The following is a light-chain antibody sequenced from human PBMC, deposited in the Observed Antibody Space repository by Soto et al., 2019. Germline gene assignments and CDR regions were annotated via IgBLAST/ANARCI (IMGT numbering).Light chain of an antibody. Sequence: QSVLTQPPSVSAAPGQQVSISCSGSSTNIGNGHVSWYQHLPGTAPKLLIYDNDKRPSGIPDRFSGSKSDTAATLGITGLQTGDEADYYCETWDSSLRTVLFGGGTKVTVL. CDR2: DND. CDR1: STNIGNGH. CDR3: ETWDSSLRTVL. V-gene: IGLV1-51*01. J-gene: IGLJ2*01.